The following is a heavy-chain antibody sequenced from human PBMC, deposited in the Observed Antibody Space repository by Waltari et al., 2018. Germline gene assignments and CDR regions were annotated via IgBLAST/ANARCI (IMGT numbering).Heavy chain of an antibody. CDR3: ARGVRWLRPPALHNWFDP. Sequence: QVQLQQWGAGLLKPSETLSLTCAVYGGSFSGYYWRWIRQPPGRGLEWIGEIIHGGSTNYNPSLKSRVTISVDTSKNQFSLKLSSVTAADTAVYYCARGVRWLRPPALHNWFDPWGQGTLVTVSS. D-gene: IGHD5-12*01. J-gene: IGHJ5*02. CDR1: GGSFSGYY. V-gene: IGHV4-34*01. CDR2: IIHGGST.